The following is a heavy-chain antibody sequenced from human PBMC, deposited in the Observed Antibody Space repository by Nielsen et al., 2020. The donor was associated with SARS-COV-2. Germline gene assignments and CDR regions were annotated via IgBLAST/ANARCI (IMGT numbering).Heavy chain of an antibody. CDR1: GYTFTSYY. J-gene: IGHJ4*02. CDR3: AREHFVGGLGIVVVISTILGY. V-gene: IGHV1-46*01. CDR2: INPSGGST. Sequence: ASVKVSCKASGYTFTSYYMHWVRQAPGQGLEWMGIINPSGGSTSYAQKFQGRVTMTRDTSTSTVYMELSSLRSEDTAVYYCAREHFVGGLGIVVVISTILGYWGQGTLVTVSS. D-gene: IGHD3-22*01.